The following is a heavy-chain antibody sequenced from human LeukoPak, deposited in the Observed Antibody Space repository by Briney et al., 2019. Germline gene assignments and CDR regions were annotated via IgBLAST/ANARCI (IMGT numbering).Heavy chain of an antibody. CDR2: ISSSSSYI. CDR1: GFTFSSYS. J-gene: IGHJ6*02. D-gene: IGHD2-2*02. V-gene: IGHV3-21*01. Sequence: PGGSLRLSCAASGFTFSSYSMNWVRQAPGKGLEWVSSISSSSSYIYYADSVKGRFTISRDNAKNSPYLQMNSLRAEDTAVYYCARDYGYCSSTSCYRDYYYGMDVWGQGTTVTVSS. CDR3: ARDYGYCSSTSCYRDYYYGMDV.